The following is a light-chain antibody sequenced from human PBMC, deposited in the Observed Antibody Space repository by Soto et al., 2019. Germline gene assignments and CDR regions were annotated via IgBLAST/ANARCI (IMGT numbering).Light chain of an antibody. J-gene: IGKJ4*01. CDR1: QSVSSN. V-gene: IGKV3-11*01. Sequence: EIVMTQSPATLSVSPGERATFSCRASQSVSSNLAWYQQKPGQAPRLLIYGASNRATGIPDRFSGSGSGTDFTLTISSLEPEDFAVYYCQQRSNWPLTFGGGTKVDIK. CDR3: QQRSNWPLT. CDR2: GAS.